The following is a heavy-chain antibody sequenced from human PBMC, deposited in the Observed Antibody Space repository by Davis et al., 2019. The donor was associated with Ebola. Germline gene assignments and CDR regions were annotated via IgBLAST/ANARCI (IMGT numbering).Heavy chain of an antibody. CDR2: IIPILGIA. V-gene: IGHV1-69*04. D-gene: IGHD4-23*01. J-gene: IGHJ4*02. Sequence: AASVKVSCKASGGTFSSYAISWVRQAPGQGLEWMGRIIPILGIANYAQKFQGRVTITADKSTSTAYMELSSLRSEDTAVYYCARDRGYGGNSWGLFDYWGKGTLVTVSS. CDR1: GGTFSSYA. CDR3: ARDRGYGGNSWGLFDY.